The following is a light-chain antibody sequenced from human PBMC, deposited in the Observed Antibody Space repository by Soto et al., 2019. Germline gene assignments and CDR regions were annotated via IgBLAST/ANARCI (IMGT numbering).Light chain of an antibody. CDR1: SSDVGGYNY. V-gene: IGLV2-14*01. CDR3: SSFTSINTWV. CDR2: EVS. J-gene: IGLJ3*02. Sequence: QSVLTQPASVSGSPGQSITISCTGTSSDVGGYNYVSWCQQHPGKAPKLMIYEVSNRPSGVSNRFFGSKSGNTASLTISGLQTEDEADYYCSSFTSINTWVFGGGTQLTVL.